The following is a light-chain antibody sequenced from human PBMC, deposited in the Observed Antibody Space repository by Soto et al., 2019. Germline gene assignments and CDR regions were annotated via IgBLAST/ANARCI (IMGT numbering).Light chain of an antibody. CDR3: QQRSYWPLT. Sequence: EIVLTQSPATLSLSPGERATLSCRASQSVRSYLAWYQQKPGQAPRLLIYDASTRATGIPARFSGSGSGTEFSLSISSLEPEDVAVYYCQQRSYWPLTFGQGTRLEIK. CDR1: QSVRSY. V-gene: IGKV3-11*01. CDR2: DAS. J-gene: IGKJ5*01.